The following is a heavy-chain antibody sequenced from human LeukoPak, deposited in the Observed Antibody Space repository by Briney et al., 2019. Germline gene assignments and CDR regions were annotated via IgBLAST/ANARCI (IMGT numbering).Heavy chain of an antibody. D-gene: IGHD7-27*01. V-gene: IGHV3-21*01. CDR3: ARDQGVGTEPFDY. CDR1: GFTFSSYS. Sequence: SGGSLRLSCAASGFTFSSYSMNWVRQAPGKGLEWVSPISSSSSYIYYADSVKGRFTISRDNAKNSLYLQMNSLRAEDTAVYYCARDQGVGTEPFDYWGQGTLVTVSP. J-gene: IGHJ4*02. CDR2: ISSSSSYI.